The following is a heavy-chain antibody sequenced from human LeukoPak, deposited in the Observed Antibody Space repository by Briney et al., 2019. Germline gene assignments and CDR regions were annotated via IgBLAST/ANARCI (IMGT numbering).Heavy chain of an antibody. CDR1: AYTFTSYD. D-gene: IGHD3-22*01. CDR2: IIPIFGTA. J-gene: IGHJ4*02. CDR3: ARTYDSSGYFDY. V-gene: IGHV1-69*13. Sequence: ASVKVSCKASAYTFTSYDFNWVRQASGQGLEWMGGIIPIFGTANYAQKFQGRVTITADESTSTAYMELSSLRSEDTAVYYCARTYDSSGYFDYWGQGTLVTVSS.